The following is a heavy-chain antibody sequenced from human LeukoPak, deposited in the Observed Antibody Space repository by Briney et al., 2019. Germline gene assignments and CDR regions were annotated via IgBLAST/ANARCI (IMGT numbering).Heavy chain of an antibody. CDR1: GFTVSSNY. D-gene: IGHD5-24*01. J-gene: IGHJ4*02. CDR3: ARVKGGDGYSHFDY. CDR2: IYSGGST. Sequence: GGPLRLSCAASGFTVSSNYMSWVRQAPGKGLEWVSVIYSGGSTYYADSVKGRFTISRDNSKNTLYLQMNSLRAEDTAVYYCARVKGGDGYSHFDYWGQGTLVTVSS. V-gene: IGHV3-66*01.